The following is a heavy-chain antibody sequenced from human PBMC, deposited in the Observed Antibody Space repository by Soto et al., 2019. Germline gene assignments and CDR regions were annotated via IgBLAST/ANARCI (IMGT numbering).Heavy chain of an antibody. CDR3: ATCSSISTRQLLLYYMDV. CDR2: ISGSGGST. V-gene: IGHV3-23*01. D-gene: IGHD2-2*01. CDR1: GFTFSSYA. Sequence: PGGSLRLSCAASGFTFSSYAMSWVRQAPGKGLEWVSAISGSGGSTYYADSVKGRFTISRDNSKNTLYLQMNSLRAEDTAVYYCATCSSISTRQLLLYYMDVWGKGTTVTVSS. J-gene: IGHJ6*03.